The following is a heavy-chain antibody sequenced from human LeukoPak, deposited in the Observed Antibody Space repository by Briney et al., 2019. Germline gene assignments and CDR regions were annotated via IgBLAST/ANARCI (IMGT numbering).Heavy chain of an antibody. CDR3: ARDSYQDYYGRFDP. Sequence: PGGSLRLSCAASGFTFSSHAMSWVRRAPGKGLEWVSGLIENGATTYYADSVNGRFTISRDNSENTLYLQMNGLTAEDTAMYYCARDSYQDYYGRFDPWGQGTLVIVSS. CDR1: GFTFSSHA. J-gene: IGHJ5*02. CDR2: LIENGATT. V-gene: IGHV3-23*01. D-gene: IGHD3-10*01.